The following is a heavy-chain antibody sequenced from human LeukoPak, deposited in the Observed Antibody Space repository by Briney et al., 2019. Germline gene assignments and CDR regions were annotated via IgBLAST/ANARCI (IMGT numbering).Heavy chain of an antibody. Sequence: GRSLRLSCAASGFIFDDYAMHWVRHAPGKGLEGVSGISWNSGSIAYADSVKGRFTISRDTAKSSLYLQMNSLRTEDTALYYCAKDQYYDFWSGPLDYWGQGTPITVSS. J-gene: IGHJ4*02. CDR1: GFIFDDYA. V-gene: IGHV3-9*01. CDR3: AKDQYYDFWSGPLDY. D-gene: IGHD3-3*01. CDR2: ISWNSGSI.